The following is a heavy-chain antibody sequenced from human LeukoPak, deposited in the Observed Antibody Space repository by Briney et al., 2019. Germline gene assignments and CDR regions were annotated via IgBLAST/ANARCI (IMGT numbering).Heavy chain of an antibody. J-gene: IGHJ4*02. CDR3: ARHLDSGTYPLDY. V-gene: IGHV4-59*08. D-gene: IGHD1-26*01. Sequence: SETLSLTCTVSGASINAYYWSWIRQPPGKGLEWIAFMHSSGATKNNPSLKSRVTMSVDTSQNQFSLRLPSVTAADTAIYYCARHLDSGTYPLDYWGQGILVTVSS. CDR2: MHSSGAT. CDR1: GASINAYY.